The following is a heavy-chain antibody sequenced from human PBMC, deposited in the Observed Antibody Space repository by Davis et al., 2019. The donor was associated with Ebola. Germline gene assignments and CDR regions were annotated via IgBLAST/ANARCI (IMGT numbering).Heavy chain of an antibody. D-gene: IGHD2-2*01. J-gene: IGHJ3*02. Sequence: GESLKISCAAPGFIFSSYVMSWVRQAPGKGLEWVSTLGTSADTYYADSVKGRFTISRDNSKNTLYLQMNGLRVEDTAIYYCAKDTSNIWFDMWGQGTMVTVSS. CDR3: AKDTSNIWFDM. V-gene: IGHV3-23*01. CDR1: GFIFSSYV. CDR2: LGTSADT.